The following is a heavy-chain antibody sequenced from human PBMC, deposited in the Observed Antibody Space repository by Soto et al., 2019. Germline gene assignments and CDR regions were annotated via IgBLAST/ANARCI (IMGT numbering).Heavy chain of an antibody. Sequence: QLQLQESGSGLVKPSQTLSLTCAVSGGSISSGGYSWSWIRQPPGKGLEWIGYIYHSGSTYYNPSLKSRVTISVDRSKNQFSLKLSSVTAADTAVYYCASSNSGYYYRFDYWGQGTLVTVSS. CDR3: ASSNSGYYYRFDY. V-gene: IGHV4-30-2*01. J-gene: IGHJ4*02. CDR1: GGSISSGGYS. CDR2: IYHSGST. D-gene: IGHD3-22*01.